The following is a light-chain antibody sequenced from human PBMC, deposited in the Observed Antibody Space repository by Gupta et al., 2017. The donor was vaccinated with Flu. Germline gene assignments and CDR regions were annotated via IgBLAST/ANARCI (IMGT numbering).Light chain of an antibody. V-gene: IGLV2-14*01. Sequence: SLTISCTGTSSDVGAYKYVSWYRHHPGKAPTLLIFEVSHRPSGVSSRFSASKSFNTASLTVSGLQDEDEAYYYCSSYSSDNILVFGGGTKLTVL. CDR2: EVS. CDR3: SSYSSDNILV. J-gene: IGLJ3*02. CDR1: SSDVGAYKY.